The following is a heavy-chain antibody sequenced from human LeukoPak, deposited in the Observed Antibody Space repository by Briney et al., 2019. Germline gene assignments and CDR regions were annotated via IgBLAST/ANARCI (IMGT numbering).Heavy chain of an antibody. CDR2: ISSSGSTT. J-gene: IGHJ4*02. V-gene: IGHV3-48*03. CDR1: GFTFSSYE. CDR3: ARLGQQLVEGAFDY. D-gene: IGHD6-13*01. Sequence: PGGSLRLSCAASGFTFSSYEMNWVRQAPGKGLEWVSYISSSGSTTYYADSVKGRFTISRDNAKNSLYLQMNSLRAEDTAVYYCARLGQQLVEGAFDYWGQGTLVTVSS.